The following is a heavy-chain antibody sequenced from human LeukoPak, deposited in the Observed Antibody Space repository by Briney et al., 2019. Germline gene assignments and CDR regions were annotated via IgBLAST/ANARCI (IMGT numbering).Heavy chain of an antibody. CDR3: ARGRVAVADH. CDR1: GGSFSGYY. Sequence: SETLSLTCAVYGGSFSGYYWSWIRQPPGKGLEWIGEINHSGSTNYNPSLKSRVAISVDTSRNQFSLKLSSVTAADTAVYYCARGRVAVADHWGQGTLVTVSS. J-gene: IGHJ4*02. CDR2: INHSGST. D-gene: IGHD6-19*01. V-gene: IGHV4-34*01.